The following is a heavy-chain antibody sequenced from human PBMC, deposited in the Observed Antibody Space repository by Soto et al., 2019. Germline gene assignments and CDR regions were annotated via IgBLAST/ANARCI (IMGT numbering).Heavy chain of an antibody. V-gene: IGHV3-23*01. D-gene: IGHD2-15*01. J-gene: IGHJ3*01. CDR3: AKYPVVALDL. Sequence: HPGGSLRLSCAASGFTFRSYAMSWVRQAPGKGLECVSAISDSGGSTYYADSVKGRFTVSRDNSQKTLYLHMNSMRAEETALYYGAKYPVVALDLWAQGTMVTVSS. CDR1: GFTFRSYA. CDR2: ISDSGGST.